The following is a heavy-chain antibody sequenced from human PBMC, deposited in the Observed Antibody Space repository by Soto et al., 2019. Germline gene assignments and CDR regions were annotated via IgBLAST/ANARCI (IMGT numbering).Heavy chain of an antibody. J-gene: IGHJ3*02. Sequence: ASVKVSCRASGYTFTGYYMHWVRQAPGQGLEWMGWINPNSGGTNYAQKFQGRVTMTRDTSISTAYMELSRLRSDDTAVYYCARDLAVTILSPDAFDIWGQGTMVTVSS. CDR2: INPNSGGT. CDR1: GYTFTGYY. V-gene: IGHV1-2*02. CDR3: ARDLAVTILSPDAFDI. D-gene: IGHD4-17*01.